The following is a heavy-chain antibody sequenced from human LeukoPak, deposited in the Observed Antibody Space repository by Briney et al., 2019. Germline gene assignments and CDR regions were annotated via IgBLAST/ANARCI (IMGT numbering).Heavy chain of an antibody. J-gene: IGHJ4*02. D-gene: IGHD3-22*01. Sequence: PGGSLRLSCAASGFTFGSYSMNWVRQASGKGLEWVSSISSSSSYIYYADSVKGRFTISRDNAKNSLYLQMNSLRAEDTAVYYCAREQYNYYDSSGYADFDYWGQGTLVTVSS. CDR3: AREQYNYYDSSGYADFDY. V-gene: IGHV3-21*01. CDR1: GFTFGSYS. CDR2: ISSSSSYI.